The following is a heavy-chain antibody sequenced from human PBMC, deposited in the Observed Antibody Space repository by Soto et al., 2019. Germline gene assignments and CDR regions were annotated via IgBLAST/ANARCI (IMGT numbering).Heavy chain of an antibody. CDR1: GFTFSSYA. CDR3: ARGRGYRSGSPSPFDY. CDR2: ISYDGSNK. J-gene: IGHJ4*02. D-gene: IGHD1-26*01. Sequence: PGGSLRLSCAASGFTFSSYAMHWVRQAPGKGLEWVAVISYDGSNKYYADSVKGRFTISRDNSKNTLYLQMNSLRAEDTAVYYCARGRGYRSGSPSPFDYWGQGTLVTVSS. V-gene: IGHV3-30-3*01.